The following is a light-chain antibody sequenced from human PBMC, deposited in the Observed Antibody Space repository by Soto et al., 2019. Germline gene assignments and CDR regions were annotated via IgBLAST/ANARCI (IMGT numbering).Light chain of an antibody. Sequence: QSVLTQLASVSGSPGQSITISCTGTSSDVGGYNYVSWYQQHPGKAPKLMIYDVSNRPSGVSNRFSGSKSGNTASLTISGLQAEDEADYYCSSYTSSSTLVFGTGTKVTVL. CDR1: SSDVGGYNY. J-gene: IGLJ1*01. V-gene: IGLV2-14*01. CDR2: DVS. CDR3: SSYTSSSTLV.